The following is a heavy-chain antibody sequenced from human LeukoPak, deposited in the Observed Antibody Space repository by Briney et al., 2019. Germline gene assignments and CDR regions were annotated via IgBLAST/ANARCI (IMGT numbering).Heavy chain of an antibody. V-gene: IGHV3-30*18. CDR3: AKDRLLWFGELFTWFDP. D-gene: IGHD3-10*01. CDR2: LSYDGSNK. CDR1: GFTFSSYG. J-gene: IGHJ5*02. Sequence: PGRSLRLSCAASGFTFSSYGMHWVRQAPGKGLEWVAVLSYDGSNKYYADSVKGRFTISRDNSKNTLYLQMNSLRAEDTAVYYCAKDRLLWFGELFTWFDPWGQGTLVTVSS.